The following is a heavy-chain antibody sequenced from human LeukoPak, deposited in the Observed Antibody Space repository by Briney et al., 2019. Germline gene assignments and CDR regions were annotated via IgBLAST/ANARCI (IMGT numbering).Heavy chain of an antibody. V-gene: IGHV3-30*02. CDR2: IQSDGSNT. J-gene: IGHJ6*02. Sequence: GESLKISCAASGFTFSYYGMHWVRQAPGRGLEWVALIQSDGSNTYSADSVKGRFTISRDNPRNTLHLQMNRLRPEDTAVYYCAKRYCKSATCRSDMDAWGQGTTVTVSS. D-gene: IGHD2-15*01. CDR1: GFTFSYYG. CDR3: AKRYCKSATCRSDMDA.